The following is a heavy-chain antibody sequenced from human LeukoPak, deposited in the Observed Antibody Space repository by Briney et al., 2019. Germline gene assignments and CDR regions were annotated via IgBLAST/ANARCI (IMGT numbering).Heavy chain of an antibody. Sequence: ASVKVSYKASGYTFTDYYMHWVRQAPGQGLEWMGWINPNSGDTNSAQKFQGRVTMTRDTSISTAYMELIKLRSDDTAVYYCARPGALSGGSWYFDYWGQGTLVTVSS. CDR1: GYTFTDYY. J-gene: IGHJ4*02. V-gene: IGHV1-2*02. D-gene: IGHD2-15*01. CDR3: ARPGALSGGSWYFDY. CDR2: INPNSGDT.